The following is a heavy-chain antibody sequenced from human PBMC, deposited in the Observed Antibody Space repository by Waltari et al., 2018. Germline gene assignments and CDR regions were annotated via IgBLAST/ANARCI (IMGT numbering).Heavy chain of an antibody. CDR2: IKRKTDGGTT. CDR1: GFTFSNAW. V-gene: IGHV3-15*07. J-gene: IGHJ4*02. D-gene: IGHD4-17*01. Sequence: EVQLVESGGGLVKPGGSLRLSCAASGFTFSNAWMNWVRQAPGKGLEWVGRIKRKTDGGTTDYAAPVKGRFTISRDDSKNTLYLQMNSLKTEDTAVYYCTVYGDYVSYWGQGTLVTVSS. CDR3: TVYGDYVSY.